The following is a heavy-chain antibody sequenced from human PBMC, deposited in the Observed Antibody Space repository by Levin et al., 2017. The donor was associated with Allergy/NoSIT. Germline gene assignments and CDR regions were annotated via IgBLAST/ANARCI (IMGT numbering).Heavy chain of an antibody. J-gene: IGHJ5*02. Sequence: PSETLSLTCAVYGGSFSGYYWSWIRQPPGKGLEWIGEINHSGSTNYNPSLKSRVTISVDTSKNQFSLKLSSVTAADTAVYYCASVSSSGYYSWFDPWGQGTLVTVSS. CDR3: ASVSSSGYYSWFDP. D-gene: IGHD3-22*01. V-gene: IGHV4-34*01. CDR2: INHSGST. CDR1: GGSFSGYY.